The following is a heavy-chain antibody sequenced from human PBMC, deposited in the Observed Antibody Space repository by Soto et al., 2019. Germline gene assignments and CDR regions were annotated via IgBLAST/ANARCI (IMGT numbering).Heavy chain of an antibody. CDR2: IKQDGSEK. D-gene: IGHD5-18*01. J-gene: IGHJ6*02. CDR1: GFTFSSYW. V-gene: IGHV3-7*03. CDR3: ASPTAGLDYYGMDV. Sequence: GGSLRLSCAASGFTFSSYWMSWVRQAPGKGLEWVANIKQDGSEKYYVDSVKGRFTISRDNAKNSLYLQMSSLRAEDTAVYYCASPTAGLDYYGMDVWGQGTTVTVSS.